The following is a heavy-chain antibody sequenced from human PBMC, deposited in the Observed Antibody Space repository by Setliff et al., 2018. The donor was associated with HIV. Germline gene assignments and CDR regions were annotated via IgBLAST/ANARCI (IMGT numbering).Heavy chain of an antibody. CDR1: GDSINNYY. CDR2: VYSTGST. D-gene: IGHD3-9*01. Sequence: PSETLSLTCTVSGDSINNYYWSWIRQPPGKGLEWIGYVYSTGSTNSKSSLKSRVTISVDTSKNQFSLKLSSVTAADTAMYYCARVATGPESFDIWGQGTMVTVSS. CDR3: ARVATGPESFDI. V-gene: IGHV4-59*01. J-gene: IGHJ3*02.